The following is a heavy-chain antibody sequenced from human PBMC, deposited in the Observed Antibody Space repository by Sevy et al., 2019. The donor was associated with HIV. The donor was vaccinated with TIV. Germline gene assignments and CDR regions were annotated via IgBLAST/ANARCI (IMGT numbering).Heavy chain of an antibody. CDR2: ISSASSYI. V-gene: IGHV3-21*06. CDR3: ARGDYYGSLYYFDY. J-gene: IGHJ4*02. Sequence: GGSLRLSCAASGFTFNYHFMNWVRQLPGKGLEWVSYISSASSYINYSDSVKGGFTISRDNAKNLVFLEMNNLRPEDTAVYFCARGDYYGSLYYFDYWGQGTLVTVSS. CDR1: GFTFNYHF. D-gene: IGHD3-10*01.